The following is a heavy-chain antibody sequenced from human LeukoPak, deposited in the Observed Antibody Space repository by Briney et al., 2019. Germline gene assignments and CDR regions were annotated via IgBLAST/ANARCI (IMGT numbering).Heavy chain of an antibody. Sequence: GGSLRLSCAASGFTFDDYAMHWVRQAPGKGLEWVSGINWNSDSIDYADSVKGRFTISRDNAKNSLYLQMNSLRAEDTALYYCARGSGGYSGYEYYFDYWGQGTLVTVSS. D-gene: IGHD5-12*01. CDR2: INWNSDSI. V-gene: IGHV3-9*01. CDR3: ARGSGGYSGYEYYFDY. J-gene: IGHJ4*02. CDR1: GFTFDDYA.